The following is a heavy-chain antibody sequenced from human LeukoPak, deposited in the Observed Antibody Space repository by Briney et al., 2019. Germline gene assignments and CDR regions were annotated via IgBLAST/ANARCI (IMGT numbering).Heavy chain of an antibody. CDR3: ARTVYSYGYMNDH. CDR1: GGSFSGYY. Sequence: SETLSLTCAVYGGSFSGYYWSWIRQPPGKGLEWIGEINHSGSTNYNPSPKSRVTISVDTSKNQFSLKLSSVTAADTAVYYCARTVYSYGYMNDHWGQGTLVTVSS. J-gene: IGHJ4*02. CDR2: INHSGST. D-gene: IGHD5-18*01. V-gene: IGHV4-34*01.